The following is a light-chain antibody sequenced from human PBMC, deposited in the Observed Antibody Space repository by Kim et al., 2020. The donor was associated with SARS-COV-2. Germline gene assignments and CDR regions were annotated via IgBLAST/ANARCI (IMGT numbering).Light chain of an antibody. Sequence: DIQMTQSPSTLSTSVGDRVTITCRASQSINIWLAWYQQKPGKAPNLLIYVASILESGVPSRFSGSGSGTQFTLTISSLQRDDFATYYCQEYKSDSWTFGQGTKVDIK. J-gene: IGKJ1*01. CDR3: QEYKSDSWT. CDR2: VAS. CDR1: QSINIW. V-gene: IGKV1-5*01.